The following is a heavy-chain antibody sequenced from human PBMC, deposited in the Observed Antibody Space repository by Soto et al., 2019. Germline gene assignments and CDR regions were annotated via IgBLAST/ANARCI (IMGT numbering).Heavy chain of an antibody. CDR1: GYTFSRSG. V-gene: IGHV1-18*01. D-gene: IGHD3-16*01. CDR2: INGYNGNT. J-gene: IGHJ6*02. CDR3: ARMGDVPYYYYGMDV. Sequence: QVQLVQSRAEVKKPGASVKVSCKASGYTFSRSGISWVRQAPGQGLEWMGWINGYNGNTNYTQKMQGRITMTTDTPTSTAYMELRSLRSDDTAVYYCARMGDVPYYYYGMDVWGQGTTVIVSS.